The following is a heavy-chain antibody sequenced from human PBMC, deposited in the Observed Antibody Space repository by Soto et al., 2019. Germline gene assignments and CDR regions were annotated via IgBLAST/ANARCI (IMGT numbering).Heavy chain of an antibody. CDR3: GRGWISGYYSGGSGYSRFDY. Sequence: QVQLVQSGAEVKKPGSSVKVSCKASGGTFSSYAISWVRQAPGQGLEWMAGISPSLGTANYAQKFQGRATITADESTSTAYMELSSLRSEDTAVYYGGRGWISGYYSGGSGYSRFDYWGQGTLVTVSS. J-gene: IGHJ4*02. CDR2: ISPSLGTA. CDR1: GGTFSSYA. D-gene: IGHD2-15*01. V-gene: IGHV1-69*01.